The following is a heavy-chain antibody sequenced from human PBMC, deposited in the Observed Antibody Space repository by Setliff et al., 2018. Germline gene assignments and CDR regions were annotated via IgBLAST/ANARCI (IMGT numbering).Heavy chain of an antibody. Sequence: PSETLSLTCAVYGGSFSGYYWSWIRQPPGKGLEWIGEINHSGSTNYNPSLKSRVTISVDTSKNQFSLKLSSVTAADTAVYYCARGADTVVAPYDAFGTWGQGTMVTVSS. V-gene: IGHV4-34*01. CDR3: ARGADTVVAPYDAFGT. CDR2: INHSGST. J-gene: IGHJ3*02. D-gene: IGHD2-15*01. CDR1: GGSFSGYY.